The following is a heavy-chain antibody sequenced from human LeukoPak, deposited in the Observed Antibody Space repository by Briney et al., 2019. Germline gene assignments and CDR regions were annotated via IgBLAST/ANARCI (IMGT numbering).Heavy chain of an antibody. CDR1: GYSISSGYY. V-gene: IGHV4-38-2*02. J-gene: IGHJ3*02. CDR2: IYHSGST. CDR3: ARDRELRSFDI. D-gene: IGHD1-26*01. Sequence: SETLSLTCTVSGYSISSGYYWGWIRRPPGKGLEWIGSIYHSGSTYYNPSLKSRVTISVDTSKNQFSLKLSSVTAADTAVYYCARDRELRSFDIWGQGTMVTVSS.